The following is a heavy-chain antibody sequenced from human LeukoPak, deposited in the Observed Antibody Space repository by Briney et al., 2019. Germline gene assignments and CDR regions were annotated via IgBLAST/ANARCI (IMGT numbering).Heavy chain of an antibody. D-gene: IGHD3-10*02. CDR2: ISSSSSTI. CDR1: GFTFSSYS. J-gene: IGHJ5*02. CDR3: ARDRGMLRGLGP. Sequence: QSGGSLRLSCAASGFTFSSYSVNWVRQAPGKGREWGSYISSSSSTIYYADSVKGRFTISRDNAKNSLYLQMNSLRAEDTAVYYCARDRGMLRGLGPWGQGTLVTVSS. V-gene: IGHV3-48*04.